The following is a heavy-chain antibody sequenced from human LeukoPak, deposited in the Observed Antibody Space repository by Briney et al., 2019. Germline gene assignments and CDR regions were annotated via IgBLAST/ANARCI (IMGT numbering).Heavy chain of an antibody. Sequence: GGSLRLSCAASGFTFSSYAMHWVRQAPGKGLEWVAVISYDGSNKYYADSVKGRFTISRDDSKNTLYLPMNSLRAEDTAVYYCARSGRPSGSNWFDPWGQGTLVTVSS. CDR3: ARSGRPSGSNWFDP. CDR2: ISYDGSNK. V-gene: IGHV3-30-3*01. D-gene: IGHD3-10*01. CDR1: GFTFSSYA. J-gene: IGHJ5*02.